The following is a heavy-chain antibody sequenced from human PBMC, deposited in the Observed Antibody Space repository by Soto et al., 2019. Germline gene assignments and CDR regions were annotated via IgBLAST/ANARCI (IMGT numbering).Heavy chain of an antibody. CDR3: AKGRGGSGSLTPRVDF. J-gene: IGHJ4*02. CDR2: ISGGGDTT. V-gene: IGHV3-23*01. D-gene: IGHD3-10*01. CDR1: GFTFNNYA. Sequence: VQLLESGGGLVQPGGSLRLSCAASGFTFNNYAMTWVRQAPGKGLEWVSAISGGGDTTSYADSVKGRFTVARDGSKNTLYLQMISLRAEDTALYYCAKGRGGSGSLTPRVDFWGQGTLVTVSS.